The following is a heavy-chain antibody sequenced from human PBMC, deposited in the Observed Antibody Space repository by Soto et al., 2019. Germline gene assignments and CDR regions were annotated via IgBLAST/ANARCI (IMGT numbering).Heavy chain of an antibody. V-gene: IGHV4-28*01. CDR2: ITHGGST. CDR3: ARMAVTTFYYYAMDV. Sequence: LSLTCAVYGYSIRSSDWWGWIRQPPGKGLEWIGYITHGGSTNYNPSLKRRVTMSVDPSKNQFSLNLTSVTAVDTAVYYCARMAVTTFYYYAMDVWGQGTTVTV. D-gene: IGHD6-19*01. J-gene: IGHJ6*02. CDR1: GYSIRSSDW.